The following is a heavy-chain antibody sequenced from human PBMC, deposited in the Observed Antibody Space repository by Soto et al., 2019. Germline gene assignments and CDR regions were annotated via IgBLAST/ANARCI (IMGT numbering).Heavy chain of an antibody. CDR2: IRSKANSYAT. V-gene: IGHV3-73*01. J-gene: IGHJ6*03. CDR3: TRHGPAAPELYYYYMDV. CDR1: GFTFSGSA. D-gene: IGHD2-2*01. Sequence: EVQLVESGGGLVQPGGSLKLSCAASGFTFSGSAMHWVRQASGKGLEWVGRIRSKANSYATAYAASVKGRFTISRDDSKNTAYLQMNSLKTEDTAVYYCTRHGPAAPELYYYYMDVWGKGTTVTVSS.